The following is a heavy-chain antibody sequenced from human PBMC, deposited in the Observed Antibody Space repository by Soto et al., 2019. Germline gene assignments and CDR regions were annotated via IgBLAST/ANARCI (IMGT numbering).Heavy chain of an antibody. Sequence: EVQVLESGGGLVQPGGSLRLSCAASGFTSSNYAMTWVRQAPGKGLEWVSGISRSGGSTYYADSVKGRFTISRDNSKNTLYLQMTSLRADDTAVYYCGKDIFADSRLFDYWGQGTLVTVSS. D-gene: IGHD3-22*01. J-gene: IGHJ4*02. V-gene: IGHV3-23*01. CDR1: GFTSSNYA. CDR3: GKDIFADSRLFDY. CDR2: ISRSGGST.